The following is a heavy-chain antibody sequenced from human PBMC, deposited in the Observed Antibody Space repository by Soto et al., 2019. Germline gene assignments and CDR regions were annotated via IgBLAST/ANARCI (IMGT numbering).Heavy chain of an antibody. CDR2: ISGSGGST. CDR3: AKDHIILTGYYTVPRFDY. CDR1: GFTFSSYA. D-gene: IGHD3-9*01. Sequence: GGSLRLSCAPSGFTFSSYAMSWVRQATGKGLEWGSAISGSGGSTYSAHSVKGRFTISRDNSKNTLYLQMNSLRAEDTAVYYCAKDHIILTGYYTVPRFDYWGQGTLVTVSS. V-gene: IGHV3-23*01. J-gene: IGHJ4*02.